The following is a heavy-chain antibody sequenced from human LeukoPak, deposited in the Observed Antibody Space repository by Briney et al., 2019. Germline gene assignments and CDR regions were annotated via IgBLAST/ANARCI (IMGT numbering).Heavy chain of an antibody. CDR3: ARSRASGSLNQYYFDY. V-gene: IGHV3-11*06. CDR1: GFTFSDYY. D-gene: IGHD1-26*01. Sequence: GGSLRLSCAASGFTFSDYYMSWVRQAPGKGLEWVSYISSSGGYTTYAYSVKCRFTISRHNAKNSLYLQMISLRAEDTAVYYCARSRASGSLNQYYFDYWGQGTLVTVSS. J-gene: IGHJ4*02. CDR2: ISSSGGYT.